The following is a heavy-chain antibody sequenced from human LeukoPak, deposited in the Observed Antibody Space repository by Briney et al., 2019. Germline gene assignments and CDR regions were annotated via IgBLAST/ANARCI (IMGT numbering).Heavy chain of an antibody. V-gene: IGHV3-21*01. CDR2: ISSSNTYI. Sequence: GGSLRLSCAASGFTFSIYSMNWVRQAPGKGLEWVSSISSSNTYIHYADSVKGRFTISRDNAKNSLYLQMNSLRAEDTAVYYCANEIRPNDYWGQGTLVTVSS. J-gene: IGHJ4*02. CDR1: GFTFSIYS. CDR3: ANEIRPNDY. D-gene: IGHD4-17*01.